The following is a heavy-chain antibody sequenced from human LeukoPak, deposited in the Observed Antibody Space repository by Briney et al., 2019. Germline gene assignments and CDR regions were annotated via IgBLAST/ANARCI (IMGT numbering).Heavy chain of an antibody. CDR2: IRHDGSGA. V-gene: IGHV3-30*02. D-gene: IGHD1-26*01. CDR3: AKDLSGSWSWDY. CDR1: GFTVSSNY. J-gene: IGHJ4*02. Sequence: GGSLRLSCAASGFTVSSNYMSWVRQAPGKGLEWVAVIRHDGSGANYAESVKGRFTISRDNSKNTPYLQMNSLRVEDTAVYYCAKDLSGSWSWDYWGQGTLVTVSS.